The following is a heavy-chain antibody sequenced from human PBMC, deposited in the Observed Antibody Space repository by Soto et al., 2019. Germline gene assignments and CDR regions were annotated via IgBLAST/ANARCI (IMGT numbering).Heavy chain of an antibody. CDR2: ISYDGSNR. V-gene: IGHV3-30*18. Sequence: GGSLRLSCVASGVTFDTYFMHWVRQAPGKGLEWVAVISYDGSNRYYADSVKGRFTISRDNSKNTLYLQMNSLRSEDTAVYYCAKDHIVAAAPDYWGQGT. D-gene: IGHD2-2*01. CDR1: GVTFDTYF. CDR3: AKDHIVAAAPDY. J-gene: IGHJ4*02.